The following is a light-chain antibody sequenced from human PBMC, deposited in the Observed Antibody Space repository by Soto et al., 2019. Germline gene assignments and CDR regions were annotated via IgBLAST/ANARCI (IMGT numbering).Light chain of an antibody. Sequence: QSVLTQPPSASATPGQRVTISCSGGNSNIGRNSVNWYQQLPGTAPKLLMYSDNQRPSGVPARFSGSKSGTSASLAISGLQSEDEADYYCAAWDDSLSGYVFGTGTKVTVL. J-gene: IGLJ1*01. CDR1: NSNIGRNS. CDR2: SDN. V-gene: IGLV1-44*01. CDR3: AAWDDSLSGYV.